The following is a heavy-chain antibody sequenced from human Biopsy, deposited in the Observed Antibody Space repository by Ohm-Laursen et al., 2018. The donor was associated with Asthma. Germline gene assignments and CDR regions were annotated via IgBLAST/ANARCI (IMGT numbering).Heavy chain of an antibody. V-gene: IGHV3-30-3*01. D-gene: IGHD3-22*01. J-gene: IGHJ3*02. CDR1: GFTFRSYA. CDR3: ARQSGQDYGDSSGFDI. CDR2: VSSDGHNK. Sequence: SLRLSCSASGFTFRSYAMHWVRQGPGKGLEWVALVSSDGHNKYYEDSVKGRFTIPRDNSRNRLYLQINRLTVEDSAVYFCARQSGQDYGDSSGFDIWGQGTKVAVSS.